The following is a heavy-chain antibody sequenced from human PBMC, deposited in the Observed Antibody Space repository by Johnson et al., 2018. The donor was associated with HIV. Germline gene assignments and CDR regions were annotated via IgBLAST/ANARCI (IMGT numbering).Heavy chain of an antibody. V-gene: IGHV3-23*03. CDR2: IYSGGST. D-gene: IGHD3-10*01. J-gene: IGHJ3*02. Sequence: EVQVVESGGGVVRPGGSLRLSCAASGFTFDDFGMSWVRQAPGKGLEWVSVIYSGGSTYYADSVKGRFTISRDNSKTTLYLQMNSLRPEDTAVYFCAKDAGSGSSWEFAFDIWGQGTMVTVSS. CDR1: GFTFDDFG. CDR3: AKDAGSGSSWEFAFDI.